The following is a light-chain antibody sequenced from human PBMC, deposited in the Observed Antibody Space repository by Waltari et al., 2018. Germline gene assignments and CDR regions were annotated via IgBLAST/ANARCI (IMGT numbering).Light chain of an antibody. CDR3: QQYYSYPWT. CDR2: QAS. Sequence: DIQMTHSPSTPSESVGDRGTSTCRASQSISTWLAWYQQEPGKAPKLLISQASSLESGVSSRFSGSESGTEFTLNISSLQPDDFATYYCQQYYSYPWTFGQGTKVDIK. J-gene: IGKJ1*01. V-gene: IGKV1-5*03. CDR1: QSISTW.